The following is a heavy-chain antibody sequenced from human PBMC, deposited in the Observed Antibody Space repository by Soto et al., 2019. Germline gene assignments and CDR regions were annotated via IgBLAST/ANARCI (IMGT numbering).Heavy chain of an antibody. Sequence: GGSLRLSCAASGFTFSSYAMSWVRQAPGKGLEWVSAISGSGGSTYYADSVKGRFTISRDNSKNTLYLQMNSLRAEDTAVYYCAKEEDIVVVPAATNNWFDPWGQGTLVTVSS. V-gene: IGHV3-23*01. J-gene: IGHJ5*02. D-gene: IGHD2-2*01. CDR1: GFTFSSYA. CDR3: AKEEDIVVVPAATNNWFDP. CDR2: ISGSGGST.